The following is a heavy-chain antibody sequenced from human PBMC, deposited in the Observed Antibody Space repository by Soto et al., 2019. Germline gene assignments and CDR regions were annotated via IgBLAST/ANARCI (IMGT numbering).Heavy chain of an antibody. J-gene: IGHJ6*02. CDR3: VRDDHGMDV. Sequence: SQTLSLTCVISGDSVSSNSAGWNWIRQSPSRGLEWLGRTYYRSKWYNDYAVSVKSRITIYPDTSKNQFSLQFHSVTPEDTAVYYCVRDDHGMDVWGQGTTVTVPS. CDR2: TYYRSKWYN. V-gene: IGHV6-1*01. CDR1: GDSVSSNSAG.